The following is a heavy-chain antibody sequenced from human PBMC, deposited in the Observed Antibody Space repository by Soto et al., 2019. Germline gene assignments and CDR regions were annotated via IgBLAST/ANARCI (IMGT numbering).Heavy chain of an antibody. J-gene: IGHJ5*02. D-gene: IGHD6-19*01. V-gene: IGHV3-30*18. CDR2: ISYDGSNK. Sequence: ESVGGVVQPGRSLRLSCAASGFTFSSYGMHWVRQAPGKGLEWVAVISYDGSNKYYADSVKGRFTISRDNSKNTLYLQMNSLRAEDTAVYYCAKDTVAGPNWFDPWGQGTLVTVSS. CDR1: GFTFSSYG. CDR3: AKDTVAGPNWFDP.